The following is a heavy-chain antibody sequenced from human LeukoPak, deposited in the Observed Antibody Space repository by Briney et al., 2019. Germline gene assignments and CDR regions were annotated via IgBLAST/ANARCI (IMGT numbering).Heavy chain of an antibody. V-gene: IGHV3-23*01. J-gene: IGHJ4*02. CDR3: ARMDTVMITGYFDY. CDR2: SGSGGST. Sequence: GGSLRLSCAASGFTFSSYAMSWVRQAPGKGLEWVSGSGSGGSTYYAGSVRGRFTISRDNSKNRLYLQLNSLRAEDTALFYCARMDTVMITGYFDYWGQGTLVTVSS. CDR1: GFTFSSYA. D-gene: IGHD5-18*01.